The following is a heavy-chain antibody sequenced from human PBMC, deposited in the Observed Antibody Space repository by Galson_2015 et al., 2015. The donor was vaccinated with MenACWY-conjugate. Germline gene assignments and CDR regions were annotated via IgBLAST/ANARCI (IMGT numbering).Heavy chain of an antibody. D-gene: IGHD2-21*01. CDR2: LIPIFDIT. Sequence: SVKVSCKASGGTFSSYTIGWVRQAPGQRLEWMGSLIPIFDITNYAQQFQGRVTFTADKSTGTAYMELRSLRSGDTGIYYCARESVILDGLLDYWGQGTLVTVS. CDR1: GGTFSSYT. V-gene: IGHV1-69*04. CDR3: ARESVILDGLLDY. J-gene: IGHJ4*02.